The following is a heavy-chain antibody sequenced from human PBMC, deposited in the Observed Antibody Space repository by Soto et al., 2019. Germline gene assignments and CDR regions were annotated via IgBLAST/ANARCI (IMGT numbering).Heavy chain of an antibody. CDR2: IYYSGST. CDR3: ARGRSIVGATHPSSGAFDI. D-gene: IGHD1-26*01. V-gene: IGHV4-31*03. J-gene: IGHJ3*02. CDR1: GGSISSGGYY. Sequence: PSETLSLTCTVSGGSISSGGYYRSWIRQHPGKGLEWIGYIYYSGSTYYNPSLKSRVTISVDTSKNQFSLKLSSVTAADTAVYYCARGRSIVGATHPSSGAFDIWGQGTMVTVSS.